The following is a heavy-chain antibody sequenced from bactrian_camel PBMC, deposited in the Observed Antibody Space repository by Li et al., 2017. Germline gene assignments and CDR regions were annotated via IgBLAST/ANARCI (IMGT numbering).Heavy chain of an antibody. V-gene: IGHV3S53*01. D-gene: IGHD2*01. Sequence: QLVESGGGSVQTGGSLRLSCAASGEGFGRYCMAWFRQVPGKDREGIAVIDKDGRTNYADSVTGRFTVSKDLAKNTVYLQMDSLKPEDTAMYYCAATSNRGGRWCKDLRRGDFSIWGQGTQVTVS. CDR2: IDKDGRT. J-gene: IGHJ4*01. CDR1: GEGFGRYC. CDR3: AATSNRGGRWCKDLRRGDFSI.